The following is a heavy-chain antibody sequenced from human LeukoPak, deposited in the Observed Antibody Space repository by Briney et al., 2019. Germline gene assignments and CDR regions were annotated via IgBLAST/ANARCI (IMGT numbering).Heavy chain of an antibody. CDR1: GGTFSSYA. CDR2: IIPILGIA. V-gene: IGHV1-69*04. CDR3: ARGARVSGSPLVNYFDY. D-gene: IGHD1-26*01. Sequence: SVKVSCKASGGTFSSYAISWVRQAPGQGLEWMGRIIPILGIANYAQKFQGRVTITADKSTSTAYMELSSLRSEDTAVYYCARGARVSGSPLVNYFDYWGQGTLVTVSS. J-gene: IGHJ4*02.